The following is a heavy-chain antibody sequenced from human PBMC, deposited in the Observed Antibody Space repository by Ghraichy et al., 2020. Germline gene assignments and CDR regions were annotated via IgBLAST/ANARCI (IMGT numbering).Heavy chain of an antibody. CDR1: GYRFTNYW. D-gene: IGHD4-17*01. CDR3: TLRYGDYVS. Sequence: GESLNISCKGSGYRFTNYWIGWVRQMPGKGLEWMGIIYPGDSDIRYSPSFQGQVTISADKSISTAYLQWNSLKASDTAMYYCTLRYGDYVSWGQGTLVTVSS. J-gene: IGHJ4*02. V-gene: IGHV5-51*01. CDR2: IYPGDSDI.